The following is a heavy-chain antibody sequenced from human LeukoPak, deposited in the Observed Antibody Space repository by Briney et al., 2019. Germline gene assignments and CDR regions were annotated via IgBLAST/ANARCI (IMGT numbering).Heavy chain of an antibody. CDR3: ARDDLHGDLDFDY. J-gene: IGHJ4*02. V-gene: IGHV1-18*04. Sequence: ASVKVPCKASGYTFISYGISWVRQAPGQGLEWMGWISGYNGNTNYAQKFQGRVTMTTDTSTSTAYMELRSLRADDTAVYYCARDDLHGDLDFDYWGQGTLVTVSS. CDR1: GYTFISYG. CDR2: ISGYNGNT. D-gene: IGHD4-17*01.